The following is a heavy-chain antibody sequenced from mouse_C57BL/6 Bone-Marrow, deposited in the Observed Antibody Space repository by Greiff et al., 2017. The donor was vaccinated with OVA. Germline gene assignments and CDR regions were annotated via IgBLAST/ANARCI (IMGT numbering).Heavy chain of an antibody. J-gene: IGHJ3*01. CDR3: ARNVQAWFAY. V-gene: IGHV2-2*01. Sequence: GKLGGAGPGLVQPSQSLSITCTVSGFSLTSYGVHWVRQSPGKGLEWLGVIWSGGSTDYNAAFISRLSISKDNSKSQVFFKMNSLQADDTAIYYCARNVQAWFAYWGQGTLVTVSA. CDR1: GFSLTSYG. CDR2: IWSGGST.